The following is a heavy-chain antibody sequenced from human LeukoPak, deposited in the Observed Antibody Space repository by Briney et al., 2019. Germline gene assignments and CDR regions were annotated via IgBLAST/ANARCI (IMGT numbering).Heavy chain of an antibody. V-gene: IGHV4-39*07. CDR3: ARGYRAYSSSVDY. D-gene: IGHD6-6*01. Sequence: SETLSLTCSVSGGSISSSSYYWGWIRQPPGKGLEWIGNIYYSGSTNYNPSLKSRVAISVDTSKNQFSLKLSSVTAADTAVYYCARGYRAYSSSVDYWGQGTLVTVSS. CDR2: IYYSGST. CDR1: GGSISSSSYY. J-gene: IGHJ4*02.